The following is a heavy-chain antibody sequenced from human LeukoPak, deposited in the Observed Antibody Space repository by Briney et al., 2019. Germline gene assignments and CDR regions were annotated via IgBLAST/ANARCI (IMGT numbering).Heavy chain of an antibody. J-gene: IGHJ4*02. V-gene: IGHV3-48*03. CDR2: ISSSGSTI. Sequence: GGSLRLSCGASGFIFSSYEMNWVRQAPGKGLEWVSHISSSGSTIYYADSVKGRFTISRDNAKNSLYLQMNSLRAEDTAVYYCASSIVATLDYWGQGTLVTVSS. CDR1: GFIFSSYE. CDR3: ASSIVATLDY. D-gene: IGHD5-12*01.